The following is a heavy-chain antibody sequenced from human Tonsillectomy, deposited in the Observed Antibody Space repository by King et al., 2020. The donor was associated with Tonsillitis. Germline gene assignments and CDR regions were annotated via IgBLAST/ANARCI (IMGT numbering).Heavy chain of an antibody. D-gene: IGHD5-18*01. Sequence: VQLAESGGGLVQPGGSLRLSCAASGFTFSSHVMRWVRQAPGKGLEWVSSISGNGGSTYYADSVKGRFTISRDNPKNTLHLQMNSLRAEDTAVYYCAGGYRYGEADYWGQGILVTVSS. V-gene: IGHV3-23*04. CDR1: GFTFSSHV. CDR3: AGGYRYGEADY. CDR2: ISGNGGST. J-gene: IGHJ4*02.